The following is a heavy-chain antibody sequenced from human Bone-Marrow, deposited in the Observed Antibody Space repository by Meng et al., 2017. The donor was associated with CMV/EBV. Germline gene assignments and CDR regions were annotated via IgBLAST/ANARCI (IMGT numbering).Heavy chain of an antibody. V-gene: IGHV3-20*04. CDR2: MNWNGGRI. D-gene: IGHD5-18*01. J-gene: IGHJ6*02. CDR3: ARNTAMAHYGMDV. CDR1: GFTFDDYG. Sequence: ESLKISCAASGFTFDDYGMSWVRQAPGKGLEWVSGMNWNGGRIGYADSVKGRFTISRDNAKASLYLQMNSLRAEDTALYYCARNTAMAHYGMDVWGQGTTVTVSS.